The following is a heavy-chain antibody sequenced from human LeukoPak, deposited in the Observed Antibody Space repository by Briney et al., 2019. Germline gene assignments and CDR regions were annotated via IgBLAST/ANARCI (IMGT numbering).Heavy chain of an antibody. D-gene: IGHD3-3*01. J-gene: IGHJ4*02. CDR1: GFTFSTYW. CDR2: LSSDGTTT. V-gene: IGHV3-74*01. Sequence: PGGSLRLSCAASGFTFSTYWMHWVRQAPGKGLVWVARLSSDGTTTTYAESVKGRSIISRDNVRNTLYLQMHSLRVEDTAVYYCARVRYGDYTGWGQGTLVTVFS. CDR3: ARVRYGDYTG.